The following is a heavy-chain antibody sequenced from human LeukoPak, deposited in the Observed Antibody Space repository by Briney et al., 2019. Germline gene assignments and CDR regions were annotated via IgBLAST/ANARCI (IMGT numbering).Heavy chain of an antibody. J-gene: IGHJ4*02. CDR3: ARGRPGTGMDY. V-gene: IGHV3-74*01. CDR2: INNDEITT. Sequence: PGGSLRLSCVASGFTFSSLWMHWVRQAPGKGLVWVSRINNDEITTTYADSVKGRFTISRDNAKNTLYLQMNSLRAEDTAIYYCARGRPGTGMDYWGQGALVTVSS. D-gene: IGHD1-1*01. CDR1: GFTFSSLW.